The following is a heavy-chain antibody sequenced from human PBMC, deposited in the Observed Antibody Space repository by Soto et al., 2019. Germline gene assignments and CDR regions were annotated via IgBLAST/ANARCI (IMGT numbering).Heavy chain of an antibody. Sequence: SDTLSLTSPGSGDSISRDPLGSWVRQPPGKGLEWIGEIHHSGNSNYNPSLKSRVIISVDKSKNQFSLKLSSVTDADTAVYYCARGERQQQRDYWGQGTLVTVS. CDR3: ARGERQQQRDY. CDR2: IHHSGNS. CDR1: GDSISRDPL. J-gene: IGHJ4*02. V-gene: IGHV4-4*02. D-gene: IGHD6-13*01.